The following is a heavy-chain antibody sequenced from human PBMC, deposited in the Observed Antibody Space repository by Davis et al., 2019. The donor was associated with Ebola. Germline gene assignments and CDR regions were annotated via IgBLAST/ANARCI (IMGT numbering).Heavy chain of an antibody. CDR1: GYTFTNYG. J-gene: IGHJ4*02. D-gene: IGHD1-1*01. V-gene: IGHV1-18*04. CDR2: INPHNGNT. Sequence: ASVKVSCKASGYTFTNYGITWVRQAPGQGLEWMGWINPHNGNTNYAQNVQGRVIMTSDTATTTAYMEVRSLRSDETAVYYCARAQFPTTSDHWGQGTLVTVSS. CDR3: ARAQFPTTSDH.